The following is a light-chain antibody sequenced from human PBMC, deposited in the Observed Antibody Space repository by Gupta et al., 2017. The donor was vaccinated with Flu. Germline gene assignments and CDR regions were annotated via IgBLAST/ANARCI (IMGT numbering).Light chain of an antibody. CDR1: QSVSSN. V-gene: IGKV3-15*01. CDR3: QEYNNYPPYT. CDR2: GAS. Sequence: IVMTTSPATPSVSLGERATLSCRASQSVSSNLAWYQQKPGEAPTLLIYGASTRATGIPARFSGSGSGTEFTLTISSLQSEDFAVYYCQEYNNYPPYTFGRGTKLEIK. J-gene: IGKJ2*01.